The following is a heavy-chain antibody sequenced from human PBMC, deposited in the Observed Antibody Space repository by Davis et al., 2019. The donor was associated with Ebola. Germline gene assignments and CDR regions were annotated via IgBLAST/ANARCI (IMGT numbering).Heavy chain of an antibody. CDR1: GFTFSSYG. J-gene: IGHJ6*04. CDR3: TKVLSSYLDFYYGMGV. D-gene: IGHD2/OR15-2a*01. V-gene: IGHV3-33*06. CDR2: IWYDGSNK. Sequence: GGSLRLSCAASGFTFSSYGMHWVRQAPGKGLEWVAVIWYDGSNKYYADSVKGRFTISRDNSKNTLYLQMNSLKAEDTAVYYCTKVLSSYLDFYYGMGVWGKGTTVTVSS.